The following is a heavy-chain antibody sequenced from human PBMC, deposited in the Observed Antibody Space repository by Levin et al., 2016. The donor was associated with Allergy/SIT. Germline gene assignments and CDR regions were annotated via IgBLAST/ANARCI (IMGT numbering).Heavy chain of an antibody. D-gene: IGHD6-6*01. J-gene: IGHJ4*02. Sequence: GESLKISCAASGFTFSSYSMNWVRQAPGKGLEWVSSISSSSSYIYYADSVKGRFTISRDNAKNSLYLQMNSLRAEDTAVYYCTRDMNTWSSSFEFDYWGQGTLVTVSS. CDR3: TRDMNTWSSSFEFDY. CDR2: ISSSSSYI. V-gene: IGHV3-21*01. CDR1: GFTFSSYS.